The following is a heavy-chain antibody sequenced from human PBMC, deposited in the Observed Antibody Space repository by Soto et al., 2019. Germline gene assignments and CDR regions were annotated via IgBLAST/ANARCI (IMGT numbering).Heavy chain of an antibody. D-gene: IGHD3-3*01. J-gene: IGHJ5*02. Sequence: PSETLSLTCTVSGGSISSGDYYWSWIRQPPGKGLEWIGYIYYSGSTYYNPSLKSRVTISVDTSKNQFSLKLSSVTAADTAVYYCARESRYYDFWSGYYAPPDWFDPWGQGTLVTVSS. CDR1: GGSISSGDYY. V-gene: IGHV4-30-4*01. CDR2: IYYSGST. CDR3: ARESRYYDFWSGYYAPPDWFDP.